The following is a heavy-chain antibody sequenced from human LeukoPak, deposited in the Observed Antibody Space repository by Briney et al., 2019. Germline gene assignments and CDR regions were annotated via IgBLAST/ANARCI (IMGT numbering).Heavy chain of an antibody. Sequence: GGSLRLSCAVSGFTFSDYAMSWVRQAPGEGLEWVSAITPSSGDTYHADSVRGRFTISRDNSKNTLYLQMNSLRAEDTAIYYCAKGSSSGRPYYFDYWGQGTLVTVSS. V-gene: IGHV3-23*01. CDR1: GFTFSDYA. CDR3: AKGSSSGRPYYFDY. J-gene: IGHJ4*02. D-gene: IGHD3-22*01. CDR2: ITPSSGDT.